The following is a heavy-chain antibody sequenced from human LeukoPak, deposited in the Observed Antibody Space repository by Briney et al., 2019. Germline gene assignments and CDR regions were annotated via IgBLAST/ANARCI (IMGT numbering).Heavy chain of an antibody. Sequence: SVKVSCKASGGTYSSNAISWVRQAPGQGLEWMGGIIPIFGTANYAQKFQGRVTITADESTSTAYMELSSLRSEDTAVYYCARARYYDSSGYYYLDWFDPWGQGTLVTVSS. J-gene: IGHJ5*02. CDR3: ARARYYDSSGYYYLDWFDP. CDR2: IIPIFGTA. D-gene: IGHD3-22*01. V-gene: IGHV1-69*13. CDR1: GGTYSSNA.